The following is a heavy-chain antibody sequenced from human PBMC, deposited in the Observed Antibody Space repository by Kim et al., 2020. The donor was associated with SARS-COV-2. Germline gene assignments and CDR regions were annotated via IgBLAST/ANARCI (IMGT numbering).Heavy chain of an antibody. V-gene: IGHV3-30-3*01. J-gene: IGHJ4*02. Sequence: GGSLRLSCAASGFTFSSYAMHWVRQAPGKGLEWVAVISYDGSNKYYADSVKGRFTISRDNSKNTLYLQMNSLRAEDTAVYYCARDRYFQAVVPAANPLSYWGQGTLVTVSS. CDR1: GFTFSSYA. CDR3: ARDRYFQAVVPAANPLSY. CDR2: ISYDGSNK. D-gene: IGHD2-2*01.